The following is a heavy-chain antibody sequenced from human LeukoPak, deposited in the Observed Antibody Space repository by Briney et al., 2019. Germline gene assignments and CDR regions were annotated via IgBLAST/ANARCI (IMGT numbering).Heavy chain of an antibody. CDR1: GYSFTNYG. Sequence: ASVKVSCKTSGYSFTNYGISWVRQVPGHGLEWMGWMSAENGDTNYARKFQDRVTMTTDTSTSTAYMELRSLRSDDTAVYYCARDPVDWSGNYQPSPYFDYWGQGTLVIVSS. CDR2: MSAENGDT. D-gene: IGHD1-26*01. J-gene: IGHJ4*02. CDR3: ARDPVDWSGNYQPSPYFDY. V-gene: IGHV1-18*01.